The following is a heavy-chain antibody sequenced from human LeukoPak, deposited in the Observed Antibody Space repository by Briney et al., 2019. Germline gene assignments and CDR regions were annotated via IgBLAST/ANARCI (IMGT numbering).Heavy chain of an antibody. CDR2: IYQSGST. CDR1: SGSISSGGYY. V-gene: IGHV4-30-2*01. Sequence: PSETLSLTCTVSSGSISSGGYYWSWIRQPPGKGLEWIGYIYQSGSTYYNPSLQSRDTISVDRSKNQFSLKLSSVTAADTAVYYCARRIEVAGIFDYWGQGILVTVSS. D-gene: IGHD1-26*01. J-gene: IGHJ4*02. CDR3: ARRIEVAGIFDY.